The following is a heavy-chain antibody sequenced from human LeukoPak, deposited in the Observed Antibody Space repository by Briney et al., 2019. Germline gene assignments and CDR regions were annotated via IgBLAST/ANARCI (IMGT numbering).Heavy chain of an antibody. CDR2: IYSGGST. V-gene: IGHV3-53*01. CDR1: GFTVSSNY. CDR3: ARVGGGCSSTSCYPLGAFDI. J-gene: IGHJ3*02. D-gene: IGHD2-2*01. Sequence: PGGSLRLSCAASGFTVSSNYMSWVRQAPGKGLEWVSVIYSGGSTYYADSVKGRFTISRDNSNNTLYLQMNSLRAEDTAVYYCARVGGGCSSTSCYPLGAFDIWGQGTMVTVSS.